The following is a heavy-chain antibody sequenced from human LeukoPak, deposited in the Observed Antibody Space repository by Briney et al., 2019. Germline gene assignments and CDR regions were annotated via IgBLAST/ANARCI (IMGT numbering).Heavy chain of an antibody. CDR2: ISGSGGST. Sequence: GGSLRLSCAGSGFTFNNYAMTWVRQAPGKGLEWVSVISGSGGSTSYANSVKGRFTASRDNSKNTLYLQMNSLRVEETAVYYCAKRLHSSNWYGAFDCWGQGTLVTVSS. J-gene: IGHJ4*02. V-gene: IGHV3-23*01. D-gene: IGHD6-13*01. CDR3: AKRLHSSNWYGAFDC. CDR1: GFTFNNYA.